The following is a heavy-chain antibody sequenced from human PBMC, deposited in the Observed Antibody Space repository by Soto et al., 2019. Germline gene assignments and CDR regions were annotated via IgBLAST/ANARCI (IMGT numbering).Heavy chain of an antibody. CDR1: GGSISSYY. J-gene: IGHJ4*02. CDR3: ARALDYYDSSGYSGPFGY. Sequence: PSETLSLTCTVSGGSISSYYWSWIRQPPGKGLEWIGYIYYSGSTNYNPSLKSRVTISVDTSKNQFSLKLSSVTGADTAVYYCARALDYYDSSGYSGPFGYWGQGTLVTVSS. CDR2: IYYSGST. V-gene: IGHV4-59*01. D-gene: IGHD3-22*01.